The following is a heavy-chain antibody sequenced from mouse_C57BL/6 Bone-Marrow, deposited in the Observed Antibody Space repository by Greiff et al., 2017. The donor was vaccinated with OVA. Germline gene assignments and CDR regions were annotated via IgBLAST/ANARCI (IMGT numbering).Heavy chain of an antibody. J-gene: IGHJ4*01. D-gene: IGHD3-3*01. Sequence: QVQLQQPGAELVRPGSSVKLSCKASGYTFTSYWMHWVKQRPIQGLEWIGNIDPSHSATHYNQKFKDKATLTVDKSSSTAYMQLSSLTSEDSAVYYCARCRGIAMDYWGQGTSVTVSS. V-gene: IGHV1-52*01. CDR3: ARCRGIAMDY. CDR2: IDPSHSAT. CDR1: GYTFTSYW.